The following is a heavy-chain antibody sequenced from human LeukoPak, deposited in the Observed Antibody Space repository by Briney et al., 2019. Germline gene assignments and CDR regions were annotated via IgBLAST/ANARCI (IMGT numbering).Heavy chain of an antibody. CDR2: IIPIFGTA. D-gene: IGHD3-22*01. V-gene: IGHV1-69*01. CDR1: GGAFSSYA. Sequence: GSSVKVSCKASGGAFSSYAISWVRQAPGQGLEWMGGIIPIFGTANYAQKFQGRVTITADESTSTAYMELSSLRSEDTAVYYCAMWAHYYDSRGYYHAFDIWGQGTMVTVSS. J-gene: IGHJ3*02. CDR3: AMWAHYYDSRGYYHAFDI.